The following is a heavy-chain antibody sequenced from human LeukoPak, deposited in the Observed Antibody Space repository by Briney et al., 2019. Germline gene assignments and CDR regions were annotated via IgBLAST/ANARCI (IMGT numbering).Heavy chain of an antibody. CDR3: VGRVSLIRYNYASYYFDY. CDR2: IYPGDSDT. J-gene: IGHJ4*02. V-gene: IGHV5-51*01. Sequence: GESLKISCKGSGYSFTSYWIGWVRQMPGKGLEWMGIIYPGDSDTRYSPSLQGQVTISADKSISTAYLQWSSLKASDTATYYCVGRVSLIRYNYASYYFDYWGQGTLVTVSS. D-gene: IGHD5-18*01. CDR1: GYSFTSYW.